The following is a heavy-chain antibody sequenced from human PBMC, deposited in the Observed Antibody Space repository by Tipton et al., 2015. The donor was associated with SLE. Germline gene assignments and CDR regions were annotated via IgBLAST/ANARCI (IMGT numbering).Heavy chain of an antibody. D-gene: IGHD3-16*01. Sequence: QSGPEVKKPGASVKVSCKASGYTFPTNGVTWVRQAPGQGLEWMGWISAYNGNTNYAQKLQGRVTMTTDTSTSTAYMELRSLRSDDTAIYYCAGGVKYDYWGQGTLITVSS. CDR3: AGGVKYDY. CDR2: ISAYNGNT. V-gene: IGHV1-18*01. CDR1: GYTFPTNG. J-gene: IGHJ4*02.